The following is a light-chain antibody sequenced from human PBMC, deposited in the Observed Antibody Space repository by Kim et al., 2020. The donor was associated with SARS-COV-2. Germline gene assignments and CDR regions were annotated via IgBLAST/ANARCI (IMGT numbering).Light chain of an antibody. Sequence: AAVGDRVTITCRASQGIRNDLGWYQQKPGKAPKLLIYAASSLQSGVPSRFSGSGSGTDFTLTISSLQPEDFVTYYCLQDYNYPRSFGQGTKLEI. CDR2: AAS. J-gene: IGKJ2*03. CDR1: QGIRND. V-gene: IGKV1-6*01. CDR3: LQDYNYPRS.